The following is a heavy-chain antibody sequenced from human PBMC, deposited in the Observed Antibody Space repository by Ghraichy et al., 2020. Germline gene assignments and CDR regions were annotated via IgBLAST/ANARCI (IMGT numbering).Heavy chain of an antibody. Sequence: GGSLRLSCAASGFTVSGNFMNWVRQAPGKGLEWVSIIHTGGSTFHADSVKGRFTMSRETSKNTVYLQMNGLRVEDTAVYYCARGPNCDSWGQGTLVTVSS. CDR2: IHTGGST. CDR1: GFTVSGNF. CDR3: ARGPNCDS. J-gene: IGHJ5*01. D-gene: IGHD5-24*01. V-gene: IGHV3-53*01.